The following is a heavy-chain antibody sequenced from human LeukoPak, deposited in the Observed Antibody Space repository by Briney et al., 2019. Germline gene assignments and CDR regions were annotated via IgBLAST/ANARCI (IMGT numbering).Heavy chain of an antibody. V-gene: IGHV1-18*01. Sequence: ASVKVSCKASGYTFTSYGISWVRQAPGQGLEGMGWISAYNGNTNYAQKLQGRVTMTTDTSTSTAYMELRSLRSDDTAVYYCARHIQNDFWSGYMDVWGKGTTVTVSS. D-gene: IGHD3-3*01. CDR2: ISAYNGNT. J-gene: IGHJ6*03. CDR3: ARHIQNDFWSGYMDV. CDR1: GYTFTSYG.